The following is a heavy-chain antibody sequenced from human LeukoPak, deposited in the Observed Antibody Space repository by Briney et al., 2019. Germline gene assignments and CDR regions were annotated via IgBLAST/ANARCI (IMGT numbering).Heavy chain of an antibody. Sequence: GGSLRLSCAASRFTFSSYVMSWVRQAPGKGLEWVSAISDGGGSTYYADSVKGRFTISRDNSKNTLYLQMNSLRAEDTAVYYCAKRGAEVGATVAPGDYWGQGTLVTVSS. CDR3: AKRGAEVGATVAPGDY. D-gene: IGHD1-26*01. CDR1: RFTFSSYV. J-gene: IGHJ4*02. CDR2: ISDGGGST. V-gene: IGHV3-23*01.